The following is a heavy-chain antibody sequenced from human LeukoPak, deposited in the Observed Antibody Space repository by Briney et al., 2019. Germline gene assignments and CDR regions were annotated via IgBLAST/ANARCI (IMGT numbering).Heavy chain of an antibody. J-gene: IGHJ4*02. CDR1: GFTFSSYA. CDR2: ISGSGGST. CDR3: ANTPDFWSGYLDY. Sequence: PGASLRLSCAASGFTFSSYAMSWVRQAPGKGLEWVSAISGSGGSTYYADSVKGRFTISRDNSKNTLYLQMNSLRAEDTAVYYCANTPDFWSGYLDYWGQGTLVTVSS. V-gene: IGHV3-23*01. D-gene: IGHD3-3*01.